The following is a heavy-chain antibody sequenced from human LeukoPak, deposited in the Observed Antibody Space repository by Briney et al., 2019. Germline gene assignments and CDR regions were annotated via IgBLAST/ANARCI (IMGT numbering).Heavy chain of an antibody. CDR2: IRSKAYGGTT. Sequence: PGGSLRLSCTASGFTFGDYAMRWVRQAPGKGLEWVGFIRSKAYGGTTEYAASVKGRFTISRDDSKSIAYLQMNSLKTEDTAVYYCTRVGYYYGSGSYYKRYFDYWGQGTLVTVSS. J-gene: IGHJ4*02. V-gene: IGHV3-49*04. D-gene: IGHD3-10*01. CDR1: GFTFGDYA. CDR3: TRVGYYYGSGSYYKRYFDY.